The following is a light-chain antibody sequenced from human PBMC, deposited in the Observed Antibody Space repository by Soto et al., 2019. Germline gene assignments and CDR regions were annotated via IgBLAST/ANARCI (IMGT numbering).Light chain of an antibody. CDR1: QTISSF. V-gene: IGKV1-6*01. J-gene: IGKJ1*01. CDR3: LQDHDDSWT. Sequence: IQMTQSPSTLPGSVGDRFTITFRASQTISSFFSLYHHKPVKAPTLLXYXSSXLQSGVPSRFRGSRSGTEFTLTVSSLQPEDFATYYCLQDHDDSWTFGQGTKVDIK. CDR2: XSS.